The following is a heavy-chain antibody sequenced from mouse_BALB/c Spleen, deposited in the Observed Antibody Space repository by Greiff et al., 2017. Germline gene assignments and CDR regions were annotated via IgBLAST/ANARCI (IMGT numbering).Heavy chain of an antibody. CDR2: IWTGGGT. V-gene: IGHV2-9-2*01. CDR1: GFSLTSYD. D-gene: IGHD1-1*01. J-gene: IGHJ2*01. CDR3: VRDGYGNSYFDY. Sequence: VKLMESGPGLVQPSQSLSITCTVSGFSLTSYDISWIRQPPGKGLEWLGVIWTGGGTNYNSAFMSRLSISKDNSKSQVFLQMNSLQTDDTAIYYCVRDGYGNSYFDYWGQGTTLTVSS.